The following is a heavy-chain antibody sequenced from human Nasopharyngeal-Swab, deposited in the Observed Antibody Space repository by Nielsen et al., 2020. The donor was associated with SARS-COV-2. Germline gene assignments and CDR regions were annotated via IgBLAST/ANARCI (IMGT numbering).Heavy chain of an antibody. CDR3: ARAKASGSLKYYGMDV. J-gene: IGHJ6*02. Sequence: GAMRLSCAAAGFTFSSYAMHWVRQAPGKGLEYVSAISSNGGSTYYANSVKGRFTISRDNAKNSLYLQMNSLRAEDTAVYYCARAKASGSLKYYGMDVWGQGTTVTVSS. CDR2: ISSNGGST. V-gene: IGHV3-64*01. CDR1: GFTFSSYA. D-gene: IGHD1-26*01.